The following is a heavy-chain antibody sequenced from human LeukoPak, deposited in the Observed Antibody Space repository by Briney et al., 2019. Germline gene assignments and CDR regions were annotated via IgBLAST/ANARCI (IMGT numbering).Heavy chain of an antibody. V-gene: IGHV3-11*03. CDR3: ARRESSSWYFVDY. CDR1: GFTFGAYY. CDR2: ISGSGSYT. J-gene: IGHJ4*02. Sequence: GGSLRLSCAASGFTFGAYYMSWIRQAPGKGLEWVSYISGSGSYTSYADSVKGRFTISRDNAKNSLYLQMNSLRAEDTAVYYCARRESSSWYFVDYRGQGTLVTVSS. D-gene: IGHD6-13*01.